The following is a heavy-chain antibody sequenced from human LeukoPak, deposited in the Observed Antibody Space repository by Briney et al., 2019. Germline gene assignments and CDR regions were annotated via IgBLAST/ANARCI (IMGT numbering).Heavy chain of an antibody. CDR3: ARHESYGVPDAFDI. D-gene: IGHD4-17*01. V-gene: IGHV4-61*02. J-gene: IGHJ3*02. Sequence: SQTLSLTCTVSGGSISSGSYYWSWIRQPAGKGLEWIGRIYTSGSTNYNPSPKSRVTISVDTSKNQFSLKLSSVTAADTAVYYCARHESYGVPDAFDIWGQGTMVTVSS. CDR1: GGSISSGSYY. CDR2: IYTSGST.